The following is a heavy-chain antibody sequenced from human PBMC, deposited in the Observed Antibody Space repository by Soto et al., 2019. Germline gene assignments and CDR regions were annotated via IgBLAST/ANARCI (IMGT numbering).Heavy chain of an antibody. J-gene: IGHJ1*01. CDR2: ILPIFGTP. D-gene: IGHD3-9*01. V-gene: IGHV1-69*13. Sequence: SVKGSCKASGGSFSNSAIIWVRQAPGQGLEWMGGILPIFGTPNYAQTFQGRLTLSADELSSTAYMELNILRSEDTAVYYCAPPAVALVTQLLKSLLHWCPG. CDR1: GGSFSNSA. CDR3: APPAVALVTQLLKSLLH.